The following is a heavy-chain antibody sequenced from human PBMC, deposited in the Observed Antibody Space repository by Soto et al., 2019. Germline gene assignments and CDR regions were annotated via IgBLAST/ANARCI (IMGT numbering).Heavy chain of an antibody. CDR1: GYTFTSYA. J-gene: IGHJ4*02. D-gene: IGHD1-26*01. CDR2: INAGNGNT. V-gene: IGHV1-3*01. CDR3: AREWAGVDFDY. Sequence: QVQLVQSGAAVKKPAASVKVSCKASGYTFTSYAMHWVRQAPGQRLERVGWINAGNGNTKYSQKFQGRVTITRDTSASTAYVELSSLRSEDTAVYYCAREWAGVDFDYGGQGTLVTFSS.